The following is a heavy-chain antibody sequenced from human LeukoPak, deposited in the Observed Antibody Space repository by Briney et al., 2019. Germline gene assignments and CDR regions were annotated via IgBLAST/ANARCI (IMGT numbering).Heavy chain of an antibody. D-gene: IGHD3-10*01. CDR3: ARAKPKNMVRGLVMRRESRYYFDY. J-gene: IGHJ4*02. CDR2: ISSSSSYI. V-gene: IGHV3-21*01. Sequence: GGSLRLSCAASGFTFSSSGMNWVRQAPGRGLEWVSSISSSSSYIYYADSVKGRFTISRDNARNSLSLQMNSLRAEDTAIYYCARAKPKNMVRGLVMRRESRYYFDYWGQGTLVTVSS. CDR1: GFTFSSSG.